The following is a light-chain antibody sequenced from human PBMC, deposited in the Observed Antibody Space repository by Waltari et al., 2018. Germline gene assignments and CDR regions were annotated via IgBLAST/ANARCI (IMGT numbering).Light chain of an antibody. Sequence: DIVLTQSPGTLSLSPGDRATLPCMASRDISTNYLAWYQQKPGQAPRLLIYATSSRATGIPDRVSGSGSGTDFTLTISRLDPEDFAVYYCQQYGYSPWTFGQGTKVEIK. J-gene: IGKJ1*01. CDR1: RDISTNY. V-gene: IGKV3-20*01. CDR3: QQYGYSPWT. CDR2: ATS.